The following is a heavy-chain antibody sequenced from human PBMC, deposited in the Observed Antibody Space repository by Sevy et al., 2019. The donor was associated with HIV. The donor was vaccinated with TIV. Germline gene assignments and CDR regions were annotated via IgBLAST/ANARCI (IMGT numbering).Heavy chain of an antibody. D-gene: IGHD3-22*01. J-gene: IGHJ1*01. CDR1: GGSISSYY. CDR3: ARGPHYYDSSGYYFEYFQH. V-gene: IGHV4-4*07. Sequence: SETLSLTCTVSGGSISSYYWSWIRQPAGKGLEWIGRIYTSGSTNYNPSLKSRVTMSVDTSKNQFSLKLSPVTAADTAVYYCARGPHYYDSSGYYFEYFQHWGQGTLVTVSS. CDR2: IYTSGST.